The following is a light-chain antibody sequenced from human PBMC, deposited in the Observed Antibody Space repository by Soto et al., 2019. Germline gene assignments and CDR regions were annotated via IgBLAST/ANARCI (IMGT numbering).Light chain of an antibody. CDR3: QQFNSYPIT. Sequence: DIQMTQSPSSLSASVGDRVTITCRASQSVSNYLNWYQQKPGKAPTLLIYAASTLQSGVPSRISGSGSGTDFTLTISSLQPEDFATYYCQQFNSYPITFGQGTRLEIK. J-gene: IGKJ5*01. V-gene: IGKV1-39*01. CDR1: QSVSNY. CDR2: AAS.